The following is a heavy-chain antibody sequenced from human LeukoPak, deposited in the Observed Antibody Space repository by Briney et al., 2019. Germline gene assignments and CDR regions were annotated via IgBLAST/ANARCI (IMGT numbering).Heavy chain of an antibody. J-gene: IGHJ4*02. V-gene: IGHV3-30-3*01. CDR2: ISYDGSNK. D-gene: IGHD3-22*01. Sequence: GGSLRLSCAASGFTFSYYAMHWVRQAPGKGLEWVAVISYDGSNKNYADSVKGRFTISRDNSKNTLYLQMNSLRAEDTAVYYCARDMDYDSSGYSAYYFDYWGQGTLVTVSS. CDR1: GFTFSYYA. CDR3: ARDMDYDSSGYSAYYFDY.